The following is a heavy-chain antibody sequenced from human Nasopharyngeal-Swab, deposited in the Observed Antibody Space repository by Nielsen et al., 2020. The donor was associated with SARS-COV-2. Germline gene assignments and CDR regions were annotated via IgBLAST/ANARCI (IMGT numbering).Heavy chain of an antibody. V-gene: IGHV4-34*01. CDR3: ASGRFLEWLLGYYGMDV. Sequence: SETLSLTCAVFGGSFSGYYWSWIRQPPGKGLEWIGEINHSGSTNYNPSLKSRVTISVDTSKNQFSLKLSSVTAADTAVYYCASGRFLEWLLGYYGMDVWGQGTTVTVPS. D-gene: IGHD3-3*01. CDR1: GGSFSGYY. J-gene: IGHJ6*02. CDR2: INHSGST.